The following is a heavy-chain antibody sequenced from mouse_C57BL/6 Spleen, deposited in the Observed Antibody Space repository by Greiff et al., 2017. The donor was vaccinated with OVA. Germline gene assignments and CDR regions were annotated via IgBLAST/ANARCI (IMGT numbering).Heavy chain of an antibody. CDR1: GFTFTDYY. CDR3: YYCSSYLYAMDY. CDR2: VYPYNGGT. V-gene: IGHV1-36*01. D-gene: IGHD1-1*01. J-gene: IGHJ4*01. Sequence: VQLQQSGPVLVKPGPSVKISCKASGFTFTDYYMHWVQQRHGKSLEWIGLVYPYNGGTSYNQKFKGKATLTVDTSSSTAYMELNSLTSEDSAVYYCYYCSSYLYAMDYWGQGTSVTVSS.